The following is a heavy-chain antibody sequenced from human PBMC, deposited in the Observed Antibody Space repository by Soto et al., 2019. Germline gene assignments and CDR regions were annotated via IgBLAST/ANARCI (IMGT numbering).Heavy chain of an antibody. CDR3: ARGVRGEYSCDS. Sequence: SVTNSHRYTVADGKSVGVGCCWSLIRQPPGKGLEWIGYIYYSGSTYYNPSLKSRVTISVDTSKNQFSLKLSSVTAADTAVYYCARGVRGEYSCDSWGQGLLVTVSP. CDR2: IYYSGST. J-gene: IGHJ4*02. D-gene: IGHD3-10*01. CDR1: DGKSVGVGCC. V-gene: IGHV4-30-4*08.